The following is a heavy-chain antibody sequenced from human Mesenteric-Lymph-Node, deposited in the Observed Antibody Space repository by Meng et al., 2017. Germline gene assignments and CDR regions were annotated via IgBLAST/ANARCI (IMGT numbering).Heavy chain of an antibody. D-gene: IGHD1-26*01. CDR2: IYYSGST. V-gene: IGHV4-38-2*01. J-gene: IGHJ3*02. CDR1: GYSISSGYY. CDR3: ARPSGSYRTFDI. Sequence: SETLSLTCAVSGYSISSGYYWGWIRQPPGKGLEWIGSIYYSGSTYYNPSLKSRVTISVDTSKNQFSLKLSSVTAADTAVYYCARPSGSYRTFDIWGQGTMVTVSS.